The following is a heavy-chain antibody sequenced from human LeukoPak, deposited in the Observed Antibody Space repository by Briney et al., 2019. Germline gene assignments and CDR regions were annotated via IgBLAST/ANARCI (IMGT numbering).Heavy chain of an antibody. CDR1: GSSFSNYN. D-gene: IGHD3-22*01. V-gene: IGHV3-48*02. CDR2: ISSGSSIR. CDR3: AREAYDSSGYFYN. Sequence: GGSLRLSCAASGSSFSNYNMNWVRQAPGKGLEWVSYISSGSSIRYFADSVKGRFTISRDNGENSLFLQMNSLRDDDTAVYYCAREAYDSSGYFYNWGQGTLVTVSS. J-gene: IGHJ4*02.